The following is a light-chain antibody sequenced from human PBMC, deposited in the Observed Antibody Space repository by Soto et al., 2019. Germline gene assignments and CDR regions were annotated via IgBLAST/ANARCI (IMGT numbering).Light chain of an antibody. CDR1: QSVISN. J-gene: IGKJ5*01. V-gene: IGKV3D-15*01. CDR2: GAS. Sequence: IGMKKSPATLSVSQEERATLSCRASQSVISNLAWYQRKLGQAPRLLIYGASTRATGIPARFSGSGSGTEFILTFSSLQSEDFAVYYCQQYNNWPPLTFGQGTRLDIK. CDR3: QQYNNWPPLT.